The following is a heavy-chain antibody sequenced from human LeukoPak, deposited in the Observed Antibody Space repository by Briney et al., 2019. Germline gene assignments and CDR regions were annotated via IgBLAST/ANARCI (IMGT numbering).Heavy chain of an antibody. CDR3: ARDLPAMDCSGGSCYSKN. D-gene: IGHD2-15*01. Sequence: GGSLRLSCAASGFTFSSYAMSWVRQAPGKGLEWVANIKQDGSEKYYVDSVKGRFTISRDNAKNSLYLQMNSLRAEDTAVYYCARDLPAMDCSGGSCYSKNWGQGTLVTVSS. V-gene: IGHV3-7*01. CDR2: IKQDGSEK. CDR1: GFTFSSYA. J-gene: IGHJ4*02.